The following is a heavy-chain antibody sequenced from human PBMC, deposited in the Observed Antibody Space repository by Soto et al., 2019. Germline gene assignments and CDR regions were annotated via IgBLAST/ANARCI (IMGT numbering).Heavy chain of an antibody. CDR3: ARGVGSGRDYGLDV. V-gene: IGHV4-34*01. Sequence: QVQLQQWGAGLLKPSETLSLTCAVSGESFSDYFWSWIRQPPGKGLEWIGEIDQTGRTNYNPSLKSRVIMSVDTSKNQFSLNLSSVTAAATAMYYCARGVGSGRDYGLDVWGQGTTVIVS. CDR1: GESFSDYF. CDR2: IDQTGRT. J-gene: IGHJ6*02. D-gene: IGHD3-10*01.